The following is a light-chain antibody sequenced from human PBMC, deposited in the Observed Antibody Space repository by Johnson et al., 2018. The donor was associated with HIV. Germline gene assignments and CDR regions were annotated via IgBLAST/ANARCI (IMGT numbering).Light chain of an antibody. CDR3: GTWDSSLSAGI. CDR1: SSNIGNNY. V-gene: IGLV1-51*02. CDR2: ENN. Sequence: QSMLTQPPSVSAAPGQMVSISCSGSSSNIGNNYVSWYQQLPGTAPKLLIYENNKRPSGIPDRFSGSKSGTSATLGITGLQTGDEADYYCGTWDSSLSAGIFGPGTKVTVL. J-gene: IGLJ1*01.